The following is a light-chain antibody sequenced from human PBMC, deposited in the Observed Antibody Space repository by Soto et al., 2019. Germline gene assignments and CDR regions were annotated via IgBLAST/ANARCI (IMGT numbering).Light chain of an antibody. CDR2: AVT. CDR3: SSYAGISNLV. CDR1: SSDVGGHNY. J-gene: IGLJ2*01. V-gene: IGLV2-8*01. Sequence: QSALTQPPSASGSPGQSVTISCTGTSSDVGGHNYVSWYQQHPGKAPKLMIYAVTKRPSGVPDRFSGSKSDNTASLTVSGLQAEDEADYYCSSYAGISNLVFGGGTQLTVL.